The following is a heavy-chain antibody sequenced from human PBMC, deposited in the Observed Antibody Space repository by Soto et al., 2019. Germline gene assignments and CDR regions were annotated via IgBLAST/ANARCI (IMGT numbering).Heavy chain of an antibody. CDR2: FDPDDGET. D-gene: IGHD1-1*01. V-gene: IGHV1-24*01. CDR3: SIELPGTPDTFYI. J-gene: IGHJ3*02. CDR1: GYSLTESS. Sequence: QVHLVQSGAEVKKPGASVKVSCKVSGYSLTESSMHWVRQAPGKGPEWMGTFDPDDGETFYSENFQGRVTMTEDTSTNIAYMDLSSLRSEDTAMYFCSIELPGTPDTFYIWGQGTMVSVSS.